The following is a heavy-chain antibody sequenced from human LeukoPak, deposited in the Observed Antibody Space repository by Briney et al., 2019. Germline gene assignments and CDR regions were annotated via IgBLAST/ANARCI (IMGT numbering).Heavy chain of an antibody. CDR2: IYHSGST. CDR3: AGERPNYYGSGSYHPN. D-gene: IGHD3-10*01. J-gene: IGHJ4*02. V-gene: IGHV4-38-2*02. CDR1: GYSISSGYY. Sequence: PSETLSLTCTVSGYSISSGYYWGWIRQPPGKGLEWIWSIYHSGSTYYNPSLKSRVTISVDTSKNQSSLKLSSVTAADTAVYYCAGERPNYYGSGSYHPNWGQGTLVTVSS.